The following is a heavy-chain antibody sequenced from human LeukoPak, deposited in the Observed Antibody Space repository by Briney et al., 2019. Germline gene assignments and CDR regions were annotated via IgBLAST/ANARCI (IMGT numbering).Heavy chain of an antibody. V-gene: IGHV1-18*01. J-gene: IGHJ3*02. D-gene: IGHD3-10*01. CDR3: ASGGLGAFDI. Sequence: GSVKVSCKASGYSFTSYVISWVRQAPGQGLEWMGWISAYNGNTNYAQNLQGRVTMTPDTSTSTAYMELRGLRSDETAMYYCASGGLGAFDIWGQGTMVTVSS. CDR2: ISAYNGNT. CDR1: GYSFTSYV.